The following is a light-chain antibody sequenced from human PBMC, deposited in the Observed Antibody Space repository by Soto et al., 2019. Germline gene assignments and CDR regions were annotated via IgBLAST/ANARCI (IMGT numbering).Light chain of an antibody. J-gene: IGKJ1*01. V-gene: IGKV3-20*01. CDR3: QQYDSSPMT. Sequence: EIVLTQSPGTLSLSPGERATLSCRARQSVSSSYLAWYQQNPGQAPRLLIYGASSRATGIPDRFSGSGSGTDFTLTISRLEPEDFAVYYCQQYDSSPMTFGQGTKVEIK. CDR1: QSVSSSY. CDR2: GAS.